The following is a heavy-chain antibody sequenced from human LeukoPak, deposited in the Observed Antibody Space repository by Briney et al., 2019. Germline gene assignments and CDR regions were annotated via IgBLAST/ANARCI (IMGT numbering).Heavy chain of an antibody. CDR1: GASLSSGSDY. D-gene: IGHD3-22*01. CDR3: ARGSRYSSGYDYIDQ. CDR2: SYSSGST. V-gene: IGHV4-61*02. Sequence: PSETLSLTCTVSGASLSSGSDYCSWIRQPAGKGLEWIGRSYSSGSTNYNPSLKSRVSISVDTSKNQFSLRLSSVTAADTAVYYCARGSRYSSGYDYIDQWGQGTLVTVSS. J-gene: IGHJ4*02.